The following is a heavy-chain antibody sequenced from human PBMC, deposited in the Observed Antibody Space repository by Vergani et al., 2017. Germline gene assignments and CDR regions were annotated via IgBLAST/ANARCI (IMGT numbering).Heavy chain of an antibody. D-gene: IGHD5-18*01. V-gene: IGHV3-15*01. J-gene: IGHJ6*02. CDR1: GFTFSDYY. CDR3: TTDRTALGGDYYYGMDV. Sequence: VQLVESGGGLVKPGGSLRLSCSASGFTFSDYYMRWIRQAPGKGLEWVGRIKSKTDGGTTDYAAPVKGRFTISRDDSKNTLYLQMNSLKTEDTAVYYCTTDRTALGGDYYYGMDVWGQGTTVTVAS. CDR2: IKSKTDGGTT.